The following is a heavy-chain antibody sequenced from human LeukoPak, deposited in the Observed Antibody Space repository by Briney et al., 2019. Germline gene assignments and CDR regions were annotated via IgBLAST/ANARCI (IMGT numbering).Heavy chain of an antibody. D-gene: IGHD6-25*01. CDR1: GFTVTYSY. CDR2: VDSDGKT. J-gene: IGHJ4*02. CDR3: TRARLRFDH. V-gene: IGHV3-53*01. Sequence: GGSLRLSCPASGFTVTYSYMNWVGQAPGKELGWGSLVDSDGKTFYADSVMGGFTISRDNSKNTVYLQMNRLRGEDTAVYYCTRARLRFDHWGQGPRVSVS.